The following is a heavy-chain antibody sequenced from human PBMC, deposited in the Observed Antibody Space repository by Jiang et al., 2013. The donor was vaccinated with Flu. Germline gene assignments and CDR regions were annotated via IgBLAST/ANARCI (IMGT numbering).Heavy chain of an antibody. Sequence: RLSCAASGFSFIGYWVHWVRQAPGKGLVWVSHINGGGTTTTYADSVKGRFTISRDDAKNTVYLQMSSLRAEDTALYFCARDKGYSMDVWGQGTTVTVSS. CDR3: ARDKGYSMDV. J-gene: IGHJ6*02. V-gene: IGHV3-74*01. CDR1: GFSFIGYW. CDR2: INGGGTTT.